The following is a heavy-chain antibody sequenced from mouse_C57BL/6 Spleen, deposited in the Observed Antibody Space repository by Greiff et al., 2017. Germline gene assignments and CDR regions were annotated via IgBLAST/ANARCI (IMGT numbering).Heavy chain of an antibody. CDR3: AREGIYYGKGERAY. J-gene: IGHJ3*01. D-gene: IGHD2-1*01. Sequence: VKLQESGAELMKPGASVKLSCKATGYTFTGYWIEWVKQRPGHGLEWIGEILPGSGSTNYNEKFKGKATFTADTSSNTAYMQLSSLTTEDSAIYYWAREGIYYGKGERAYWGQGTLVTVSA. CDR1: GYTFTGYW. CDR2: ILPGSGST. V-gene: IGHV1-9*01.